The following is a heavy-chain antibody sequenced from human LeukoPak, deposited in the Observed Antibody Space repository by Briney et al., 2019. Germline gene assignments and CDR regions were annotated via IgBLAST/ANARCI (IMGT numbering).Heavy chain of an antibody. CDR1: GGSITSGSYY. D-gene: IGHD6-13*01. J-gene: IGHJ4*02. V-gene: IGHV4-39*01. Sequence: PSETLSLTCSVSGGSITSGSYYWGWIRQPPGKGLEWIGSMHYSGSTNYNPSLKSRVTISVDTSKNQFSLKLSSVTAADTAVYYCARQQLTYFDYWGQGTLVTVSS. CDR3: ARQQLTYFDY. CDR2: MHYSGST.